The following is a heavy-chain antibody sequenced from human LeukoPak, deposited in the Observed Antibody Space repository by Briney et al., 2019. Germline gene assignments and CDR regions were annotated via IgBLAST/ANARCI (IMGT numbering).Heavy chain of an antibody. CDR3: ARPPGYCSGGSCYSPFDY. V-gene: IGHV4-39*07. CDR1: GGSISSSSYY. J-gene: IGHJ4*02. CDR2: IYYSGST. Sequence: PSETLSLTCTVSGGSISSSSYYWGWIRQPPGKGLEWIGSIYYSGSTYYNPSLKSRVTISVDTSKNQFSLKLSSVTAADTAVYYCARPPGYCSGGSCYSPFDYWGQGTLVTVSS. D-gene: IGHD2-15*01.